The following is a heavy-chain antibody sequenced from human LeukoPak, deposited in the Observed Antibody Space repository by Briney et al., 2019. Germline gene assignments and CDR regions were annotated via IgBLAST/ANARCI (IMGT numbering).Heavy chain of an antibody. Sequence: ASVKVSCKASGGTFSSYAISWVRQAPGQGLEWMGRIIPILGIANYAQKFQGRVTITADKSTSTAYMELSSLRSEDTAVYYCARAHAEWPRGRSFDYWGQGTLVTVSS. D-gene: IGHD5-12*01. CDR3: ARAHAEWPRGRSFDY. J-gene: IGHJ4*02. CDR2: IIPILGIA. CDR1: GGTFSSYA. V-gene: IGHV1-69*04.